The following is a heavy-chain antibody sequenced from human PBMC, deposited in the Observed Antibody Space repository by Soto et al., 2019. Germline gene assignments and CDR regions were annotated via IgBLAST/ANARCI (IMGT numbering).Heavy chain of an antibody. V-gene: IGHV1-3*01. Sequence: ASVKVSCKASGYTLTSYAMHWVRQAPGQRLEWMGWINAGNGNTKYSQKFQGRVTITRDTSASTAYMELSSLRSEDTAVYYCARETRTYYYDSSGYSLFDYWGQGTLVTVSS. D-gene: IGHD3-22*01. J-gene: IGHJ4*02. CDR3: ARETRTYYYDSSGYSLFDY. CDR2: INAGNGNT. CDR1: GYTLTSYA.